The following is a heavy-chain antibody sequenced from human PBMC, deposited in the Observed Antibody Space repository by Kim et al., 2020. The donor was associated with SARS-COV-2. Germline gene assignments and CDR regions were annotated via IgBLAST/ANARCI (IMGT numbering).Heavy chain of an antibody. J-gene: IGHJ6*02. Sequence: GGSLRLSCAASGFTFSSYEMNWVRQAPGKGLEWVSYISSSGSTIYYADSVKGRFTISRDNAKNSLYLQMNSLRAEDTAVYYCARDRKIYSSSWYDVDYYGMDVWGQGTTVTVSS. V-gene: IGHV3-48*03. CDR3: ARDRKIYSSSWYDVDYYGMDV. D-gene: IGHD6-13*01. CDR2: ISSSGSTI. CDR1: GFTFSSYE.